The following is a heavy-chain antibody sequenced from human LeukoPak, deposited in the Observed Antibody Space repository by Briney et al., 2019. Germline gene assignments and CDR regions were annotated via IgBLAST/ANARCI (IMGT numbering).Heavy chain of an antibody. J-gene: IGHJ4*02. CDR3: ARGIPGDY. Sequence: GGSLRLSCAASGFTFSSYSMNWVRQAPGKGLEWVSTISTSSNYIYYADSVKGRFTISRDNAKNSPYLQMNSLRAEDMAVYYCARGIPGDYWGQGTLVTVSS. V-gene: IGHV3-21*01. CDR2: ISTSSNYI. D-gene: IGHD5-18*01. CDR1: GFTFSSYS.